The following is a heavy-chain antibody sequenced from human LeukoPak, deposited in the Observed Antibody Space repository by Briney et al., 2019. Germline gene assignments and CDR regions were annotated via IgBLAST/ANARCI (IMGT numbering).Heavy chain of an antibody. CDR1: GGSISSYY. D-gene: IGHD4-17*01. V-gene: IGHV4-59*01. Sequence: PSEALSLTCTVSGGSISSYYWSWIRQPPGKGLEWIGYIYYSGSTNYNPSLKSRVTISVDTSKNQFSLKLSSVTAADTAVYSCAGEVRYGDFKYYFDYWGQGTLVTVSS. CDR2: IYYSGST. CDR3: AGEVRYGDFKYYFDY. J-gene: IGHJ4*02.